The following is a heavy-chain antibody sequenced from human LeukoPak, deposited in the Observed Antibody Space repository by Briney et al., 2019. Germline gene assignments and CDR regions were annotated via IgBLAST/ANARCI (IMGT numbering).Heavy chain of an antibody. D-gene: IGHD3-22*01. V-gene: IGHV4-59*01. J-gene: IGHJ5*02. Sequence: SEPLSLTCTVSVDFISISYGSCTRDPPGETRECIGYIYYTGTTNYNPSLKRRVNMPIHTSKNQFSLNLNSVTAADTAVYYCARGFYDSSGYSNCFDPWGQGTLVTVSS. CDR1: VDFISISY. CDR3: ARGFYDSSGYSNCFDP. CDR2: IYYTGTT.